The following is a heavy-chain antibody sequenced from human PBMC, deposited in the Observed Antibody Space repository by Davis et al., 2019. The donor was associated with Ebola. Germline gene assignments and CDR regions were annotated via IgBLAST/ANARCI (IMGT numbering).Heavy chain of an antibody. CDR3: ARDEDV. Sequence: ASVKVSCKASGYTFTSYAMHWVRQAPGEGLEWVGWINSGNGDTKCSQKFQDRVTFTRDASASTAYMELSSLRSEDTAMYYCARDEDVWGQGTTVTVSS. J-gene: IGHJ6*02. CDR1: GYTFTSYA. CDR2: INSGNGDT. V-gene: IGHV1-3*04.